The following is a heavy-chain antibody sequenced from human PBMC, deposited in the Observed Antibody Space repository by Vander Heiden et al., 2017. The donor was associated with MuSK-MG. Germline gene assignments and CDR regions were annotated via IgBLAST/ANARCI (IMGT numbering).Heavy chain of an antibody. Sequence: RLSCAASGFTFSNAWMSWVRQAPGKGLEWVGRIKSKTDGGTTDYAAPVKGRFTISRDDSKNTLYLQMNSLKTEDTAVYYCTKAMMDSVVPAHAFDIWGQGTMVTVSS. CDR2: IKSKTDGGTT. CDR1: GFTFSNAW. V-gene: IGHV3-15*01. CDR3: TKAMMDSVVPAHAFDI. J-gene: IGHJ3*02. D-gene: IGHD2-15*01.